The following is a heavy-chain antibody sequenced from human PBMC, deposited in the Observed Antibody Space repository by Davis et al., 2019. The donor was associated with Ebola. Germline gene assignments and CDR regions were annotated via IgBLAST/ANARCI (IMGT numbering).Heavy chain of an antibody. Sequence: ASVKVSCKASGYTFTGYYLHWVRQAPGQGLEWMGWINPNSGTTNYTQNFQGRVTLTRDTSISTAYMEVSRLRSDDTAVYYCGRCRRGYSGEFDYWGQGTLVTVSS. CDR3: GRCRRGYSGEFDY. D-gene: IGHD5-12*01. V-gene: IGHV1-2*02. CDR1: GYTFTGYY. CDR2: INPNSGTT. J-gene: IGHJ4*02.